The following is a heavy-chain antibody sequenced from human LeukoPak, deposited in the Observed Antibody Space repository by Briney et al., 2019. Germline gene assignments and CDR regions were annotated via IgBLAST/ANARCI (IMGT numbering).Heavy chain of an antibody. V-gene: IGHV3-23*01. D-gene: IGHD2-15*01. CDR2: ISGSGGST. CDR3: ARDGAGGPNMYYYFGMDV. Sequence: PGGSLRLSCAASGFTFSSYAMSWVRQAPGKGLEWVSAISGSGGSTYYADSVKGRFTISRDNSKNTLYLQMNSLRAEDTAVYYCARDGAGGPNMYYYFGMDVWGQGTTVTVSS. CDR1: GFTFSSYA. J-gene: IGHJ6*02.